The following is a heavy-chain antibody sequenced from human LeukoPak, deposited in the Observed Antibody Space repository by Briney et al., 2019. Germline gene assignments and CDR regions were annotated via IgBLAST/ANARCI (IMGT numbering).Heavy chain of an antibody. V-gene: IGHV3-66*02. CDR2: IYSGGST. CDR3: AFTIFGAVIKDDDAFDI. J-gene: IGHJ3*02. Sequence: GGSLRLSCAASGFTVSSNYMSWVRQAPGKGLEWVSVIYSGGSTYYADSVKGRFTISRDNSKNTLYLQMNSLRAEDTAVYYCAFTIFGAVIKDDDAFDIWGQGTMVTVSS. D-gene: IGHD3-3*01. CDR1: GFTVSSNY.